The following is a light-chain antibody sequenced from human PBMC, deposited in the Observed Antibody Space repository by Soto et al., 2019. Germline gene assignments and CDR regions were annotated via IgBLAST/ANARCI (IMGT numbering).Light chain of an antibody. J-gene: IGLJ2*01. CDR3: AAWDDNLSGLV. CDR2: SNN. Sequence: QSVLTQPPSASGTPGQRVTISCSGSSSNIGSNTVNWYHQLPGTAPKLLIYSNNQRPSGVPDRFSGSKSGTSASLAIRGLQSEDEADYYCAAWDDNLSGLVFGGGTKLTVL. CDR1: SSNIGSNT. V-gene: IGLV1-44*01.